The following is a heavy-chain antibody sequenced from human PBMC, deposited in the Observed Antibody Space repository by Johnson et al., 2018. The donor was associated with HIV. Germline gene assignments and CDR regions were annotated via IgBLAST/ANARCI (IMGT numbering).Heavy chain of an antibody. D-gene: IGHD7-27*01. CDR3: VRSPNWALGDI. Sequence: QVQLVESGGGLIQPGGSLRLSCAASGFTVSSNYMSWVRQAPGKGLEWVAVISYDGSNKYHADSVKGRFTISRDNSKNTLFLQMNSLTADDTAIYYCVRSPNWALGDIWGQGTMATVSS. J-gene: IGHJ3*02. CDR2: ISYDGSNK. CDR1: GFTVSSNY. V-gene: IGHV3-30-3*01.